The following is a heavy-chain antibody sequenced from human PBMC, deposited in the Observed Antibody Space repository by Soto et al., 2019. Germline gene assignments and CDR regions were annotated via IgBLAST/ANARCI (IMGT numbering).Heavy chain of an antibody. D-gene: IGHD1-26*01. CDR3: ASQLQGSRRKYYFHF. CDR1: GFNSSDFY. V-gene: IGHV3-11*01. CDR2: ISATGETI. J-gene: IGHJ4*02. Sequence: QVQLVESGGALVKPGGSLRLSCAASGFNSSDFYISWIRQAPGKGLEWVSFISATGETIYYAESVKGRFTISRDNAQKSLVLQMNSLRDEDTAIYYCASQLQGSRRKYYFHFWGQGTLVTVSS.